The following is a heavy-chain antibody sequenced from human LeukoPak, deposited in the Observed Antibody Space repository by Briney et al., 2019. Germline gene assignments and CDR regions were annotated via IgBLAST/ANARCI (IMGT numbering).Heavy chain of an antibody. CDR3: ARERYYFDY. V-gene: IGHV6-1*01. CDR1: GDSVSSNSVA. CDR2: TYYRSKWNN. Sequence: SQTLSLTCALSGDSVSSNSVAWTWLRQSPSRGLEWLGRTYYRSKWNNEYAESVRGRITINPDTSKNQFSLQLDSVTPEDTAVYYCARERYYFDYWGQGTLVTVSS. J-gene: IGHJ4*02.